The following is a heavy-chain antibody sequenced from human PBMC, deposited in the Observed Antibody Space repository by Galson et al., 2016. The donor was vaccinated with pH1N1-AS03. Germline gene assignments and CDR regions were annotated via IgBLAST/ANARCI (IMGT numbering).Heavy chain of an antibody. D-gene: IGHD6-13*01. CDR1: GYAFTDYY. J-gene: IGHJ3*01. V-gene: IGHV1-2*02. CDR3: VRGSPHSSSTNYAFEF. CDR2: INTDSGGT. Sequence: SVKVSCKASGYAFTDYYMHLLRQAPGQGLEWMAWINTDSGGTDYAQKFQGRVTMTRDASISTTYMELSSLRSDGTAVYYCVRGSPHSSSTNYAFEFWGRGTMVTVSS.